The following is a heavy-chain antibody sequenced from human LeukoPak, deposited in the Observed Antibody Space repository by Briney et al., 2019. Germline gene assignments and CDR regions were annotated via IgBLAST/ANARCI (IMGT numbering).Heavy chain of an antibody. CDR3: AKKSSLIGYWNWYDP. CDR2: ISNTGDGS. V-gene: IGHV3-23*01. CDR1: GFTFSSYA. Sequence: GASLRLSCAASGFTFSSYAMTWVRQAPGKGLEWVSVISNTGDGSYYADSVKGRFTISRDNSKNTLYLQMNSLRAEDTAIYYCAKKSSLIGYWNWYDPWGQGTLVTVSS. J-gene: IGHJ5*02. D-gene: IGHD3-9*01.